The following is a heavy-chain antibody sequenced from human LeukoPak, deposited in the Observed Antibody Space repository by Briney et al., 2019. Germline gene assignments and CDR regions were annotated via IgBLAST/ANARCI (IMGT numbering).Heavy chain of an antibody. Sequence: GGSLRLSCAASGFTFSSYAMSWVRQAPGKGLEWVSAISGSGGSTYYADSVKGRFTISRDNSKNTLCLQMNSLRAEDTAVYYCAKEMIAVADEAKNFDYWGQGTLVTVSS. D-gene: IGHD6-19*01. V-gene: IGHV3-23*01. CDR1: GFTFSSYA. J-gene: IGHJ4*02. CDR3: AKEMIAVADEAKNFDY. CDR2: ISGSGGST.